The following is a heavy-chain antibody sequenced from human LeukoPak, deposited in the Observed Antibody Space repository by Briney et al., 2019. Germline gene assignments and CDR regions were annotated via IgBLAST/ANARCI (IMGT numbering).Heavy chain of an antibody. Sequence: GGSLRLSCAASGFTFSSYEMNWVRQAPGKGLEWVSYISSSGSTIYYADSVKGRFTISRDNAKNSLYLQMNSLRAEDTAVYYCARVQNNYDILTGYYTPHSGMDVWGQGTTVTVSS. CDR3: ARVQNNYDILTGYYTPHSGMDV. V-gene: IGHV3-48*03. CDR1: GFTFSSYE. J-gene: IGHJ6*02. D-gene: IGHD3-9*01. CDR2: ISSSGSTI.